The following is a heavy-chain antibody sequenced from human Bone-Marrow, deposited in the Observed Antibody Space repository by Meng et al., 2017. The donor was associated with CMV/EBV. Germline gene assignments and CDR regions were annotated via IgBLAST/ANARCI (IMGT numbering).Heavy chain of an antibody. Sequence: ASVKVSCKASGYTFTGYYMHWVRQAPGQGLEWMGWINPNSGGTNYAQKFQGRVTMTRNTSISTAYMELSSLRSEDTAVYYCARTLAYCSSTSCHWGMDVWGQGTTVTVSS. CDR2: INPNSGGT. V-gene: IGHV1-2*02. J-gene: IGHJ6*02. D-gene: IGHD2-2*01. CDR3: ARTLAYCSSTSCHWGMDV. CDR1: GYTFTGYY.